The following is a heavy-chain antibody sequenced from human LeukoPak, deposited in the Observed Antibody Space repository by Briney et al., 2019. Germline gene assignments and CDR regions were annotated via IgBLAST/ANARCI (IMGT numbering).Heavy chain of an antibody. V-gene: IGHV4-59*01. D-gene: IGHD3-3*01. J-gene: IGHJ4*02. CDR2: IFYSGST. Sequence: ESLRLSCTVSGGSISSYCWSWIRQPPGKGLEWIGYIFYSGSTNYNPSLKSRVTISVDTSKNQFSLKLSSVTAADTAVYYCVRSDDFWSGYYGYWGQGTLVTVSS. CDR1: GGSISSYC. CDR3: VRSDDFWSGYYGY.